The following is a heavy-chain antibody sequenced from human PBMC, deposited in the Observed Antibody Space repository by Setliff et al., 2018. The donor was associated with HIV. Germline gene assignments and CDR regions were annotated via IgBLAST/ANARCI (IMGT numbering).Heavy chain of an antibody. CDR2: ISFSDT. CDR1: GGSVMSSVYY. D-gene: IGHD4-17*01. V-gene: IGHV4-39*07. J-gene: IGHJ4*01. CDR3: AGSSTAGFDY. Sequence: PSETLSLTCSVSGGSVMSSVYYWGWIRQPPGKGLEWIGSISFSDTYYNPSLKSRLTISVDRSKDQFSLKLSSVTAADTAVYYCAGSSTAGFDYWGQGRLVTVSS.